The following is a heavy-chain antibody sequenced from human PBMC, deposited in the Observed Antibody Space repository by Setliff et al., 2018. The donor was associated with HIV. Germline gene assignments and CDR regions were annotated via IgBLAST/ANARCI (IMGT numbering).Heavy chain of an antibody. V-gene: IGHV4-4*02. CDR3: ASPASDSSTVNGADY. CDR1: GVSISDNNW. CDR2: VYHTGST. J-gene: IGHJ4*02. D-gene: IGHD6-13*01. Sequence: SETLSLTCDVSGVSISDNNWWSWVRQPPGRGLEWIGEVYHTGSTYYNPSLKSRVTISVDTSKNQFSLKLSSVTAADTAVYYCASPASDSSTVNGADYWGQGTLVTVSS.